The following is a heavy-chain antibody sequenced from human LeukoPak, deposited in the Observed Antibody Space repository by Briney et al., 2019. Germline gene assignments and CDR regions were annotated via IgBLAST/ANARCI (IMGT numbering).Heavy chain of an antibody. V-gene: IGHV4-59*01. CDR1: GGSISSYY. CDR3: ARDRGSPHYYDSSGLFDY. J-gene: IGHJ4*02. D-gene: IGHD3-22*01. Sequence: SETLSLTXTVSGGSISSYYWSWIRQPPGKGLEWLGYIYYSGSTNYNPSLKSRVTISVDTSKNQFSLKLSSVTAADTAVYYCARDRGSPHYYDSSGLFDYWGQGTLVTVSS. CDR2: IYYSGST.